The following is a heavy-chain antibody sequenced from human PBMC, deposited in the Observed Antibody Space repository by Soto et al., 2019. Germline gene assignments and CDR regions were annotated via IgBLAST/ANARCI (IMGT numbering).Heavy chain of an antibody. Sequence: PGGSLRLSCAASGFTFSSYSMNWGRQAPGKGLEWVSYISSSSSTIYYADSVKGRFTISRDNAKNSLYLQMNSLRAEDTAVYYCARVLRKIIYYGSGTWLDPWGQETLVTVPS. CDR2: ISSSSSTI. J-gene: IGHJ5*02. CDR1: GFTFSSYS. D-gene: IGHD3-10*01. V-gene: IGHV3-48*01. CDR3: ARVLRKIIYYGSGTWLDP.